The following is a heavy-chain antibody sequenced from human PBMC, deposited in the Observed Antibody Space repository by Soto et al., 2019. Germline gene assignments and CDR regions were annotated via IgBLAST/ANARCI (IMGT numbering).Heavy chain of an antibody. V-gene: IGHV1-46*01. CDR1: GYTFTSYY. D-gene: IGHD3-10*01. Sequence: GASVKVSCKASGYTFTSYYMHWVRPAPGQGPEWMGIIKPSGGSTSYAQKFQGRVTMTRDTATSTVYMELSSLRSEDTAVYYCASEIRMVRGWGYYYYGMDVWGQGTTVTVSS. CDR2: IKPSGGST. J-gene: IGHJ6*02. CDR3: ASEIRMVRGWGYYYYGMDV.